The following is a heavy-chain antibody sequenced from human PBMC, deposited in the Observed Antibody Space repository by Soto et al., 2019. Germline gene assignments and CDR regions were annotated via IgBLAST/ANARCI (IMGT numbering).Heavy chain of an antibody. Sequence: GASVKVSCKASGGTFSSYAISGVRQAPGQGLEWMGGIIPIFGTANYAQKFQGRVTITADESTSTAYMELSSLRSEDTAVYYCARDQAYYYDSSGYPPLDYWGQGTLVTVSS. D-gene: IGHD3-22*01. V-gene: IGHV1-69*13. CDR3: ARDQAYYYDSSGYPPLDY. J-gene: IGHJ4*02. CDR2: IIPIFGTA. CDR1: GGTFSSYA.